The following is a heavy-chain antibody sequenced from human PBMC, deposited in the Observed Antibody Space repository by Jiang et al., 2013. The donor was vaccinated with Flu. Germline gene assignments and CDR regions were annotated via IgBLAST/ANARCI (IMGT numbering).Heavy chain of an antibody. Sequence: VQLLESGGGVVQPGRSLRLSCAASGFTFTDYALHWVRQTPGKGLEWVAIISYDGSNNFFADSVKGRFTISRDNSNNTLYLQMNSLRAEDTAVYYCARPLGHHGDYLWYFDYWGQGTLVTVSS. CDR3: ARPLGHHGDYLWYFDY. V-gene: IGHV3-30-3*01. CDR1: GFTFTDYA. CDR2: ISYDGSNN. J-gene: IGHJ4*02. D-gene: IGHD4-17*01.